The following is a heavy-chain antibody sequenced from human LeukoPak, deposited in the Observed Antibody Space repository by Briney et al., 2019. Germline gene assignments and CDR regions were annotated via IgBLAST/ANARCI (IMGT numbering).Heavy chain of an antibody. D-gene: IGHD3-10*01. V-gene: IGHV1-2*02. CDR2: INPNNGDT. CDR1: GYTFTGYF. Sequence: ASVKVSCKASGYTFTGYFLHWVRQAPGQGLEWMAWINPNNGDTNYAQKLQGRVTVTRDTSINTAYMELTRLRSDDTAVYYCARFGAPQWSGPTLGINAFDIWGQGTMVTVSS. J-gene: IGHJ3*02. CDR3: ARFGAPQWSGPTLGINAFDI.